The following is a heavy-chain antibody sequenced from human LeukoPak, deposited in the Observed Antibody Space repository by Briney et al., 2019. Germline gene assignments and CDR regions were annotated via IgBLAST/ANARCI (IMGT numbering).Heavy chain of an antibody. J-gene: IGHJ3*02. D-gene: IGHD3-10*01. CDR3: AKEGSGDDAFDI. Sequence: GGSLRLSCAASGFTFSSYAMSWVRQAPGKGLEWVSAICCIGGSTYYVDSVKDRFTIPRDNSKNTLYLRINSLRAEDTALYYCAKEGSGDDAFDIWGQGTMVTVSS. CDR1: GFTFSSYA. CDR2: ICCIGGST. V-gene: IGHV3-23*01.